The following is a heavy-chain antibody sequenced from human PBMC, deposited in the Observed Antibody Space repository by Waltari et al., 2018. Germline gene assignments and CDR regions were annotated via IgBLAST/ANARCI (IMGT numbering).Heavy chain of an antibody. CDR3: ARMMPKYTSGWALDY. V-gene: IGHV3-11*04. D-gene: IGHD6-19*01. CDR1: GFSFSDYF. CDR2: ISVSGNRE. J-gene: IGHJ4*02. Sequence: QVQLVESGGGLVKPGGSLRLSCTASGFSFSDYFMSWIRQTPGEGLEWIAYISVSGNREYYADSVKDRFTISRDNARDLVFLQMYNLRAEDTALYYCARMMPKYTSGWALDYWGQGTLVTVAS.